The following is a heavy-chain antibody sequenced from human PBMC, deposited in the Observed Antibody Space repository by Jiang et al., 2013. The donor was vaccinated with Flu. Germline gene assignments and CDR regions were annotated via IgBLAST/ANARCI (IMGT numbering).Heavy chain of an antibody. CDR2: IYYSGST. CDR1: GGSISSYY. V-gene: IGHV4-59*13. J-gene: IGHJ6*02. Sequence: GPGLVKPSETLSLTCTVSGGSISSYYWSWIRQPPGKGLEWIGYIYYSGSTNYNPSLKSRVTISVDTSKNQFSLKLSSVTAADTAVYYCARDRGQQLFRGTYYYYGMDVWGQ. CDR3: ARDRGQQLFRGTYYYYGMDV. D-gene: IGHD6-13*01.